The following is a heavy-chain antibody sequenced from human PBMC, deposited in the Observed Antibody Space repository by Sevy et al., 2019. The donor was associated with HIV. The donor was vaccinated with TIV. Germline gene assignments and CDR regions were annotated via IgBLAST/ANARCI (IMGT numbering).Heavy chain of an antibody. CDR1: GFTFSSYA. Sequence: GGSLRLSCAASGFTFSSYAMTWVRQAPGKGLEWVSAISGSGGNTYYADSVKGRFTISRDNSKNTLYLQMNSLRAEDTAVYNCAKGERLFGVVTPSRFDPWGQGTLVTVSS. CDR3: AKGERLFGVVTPSRFDP. D-gene: IGHD3-3*01. V-gene: IGHV3-23*01. J-gene: IGHJ5*02. CDR2: ISGSGGNT.